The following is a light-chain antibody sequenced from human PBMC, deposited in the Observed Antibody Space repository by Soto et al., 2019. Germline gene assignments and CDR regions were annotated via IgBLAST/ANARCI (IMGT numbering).Light chain of an antibody. CDR1: SASVSRSHY. CDR3: WLDLGRGISV. J-gene: IGLJ2*01. Sequence: QAVVTQEPSFSVSPGGTVTLTCGLSSASVSRSHYPSWYQQTPGQAPRTLIYSTNTRSSGVPDRFSGSILGNKAALTITGAQGGDESYYYCWLDLGRGISVFGGGTKLTVL. V-gene: IGLV8-61*01. CDR2: STN.